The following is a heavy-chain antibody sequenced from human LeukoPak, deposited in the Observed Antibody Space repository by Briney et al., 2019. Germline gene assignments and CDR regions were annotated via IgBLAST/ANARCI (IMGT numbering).Heavy chain of an antibody. CDR3: AREVVPAANDY. J-gene: IGHJ4*02. V-gene: IGHV3-74*01. CDR1: GFTFSSYW. CDR2: INSDGSST. D-gene: IGHD2-2*01. Sequence: PGGSLRLSCAASGFTFSSYWMHWVRQAPGKGLVWVSRINSDGSSTSYADSVKGRFTISRDNAKNTLYLQMNILRAEDTAVYYCAREVVPAANDYWGQGTLVTVSS.